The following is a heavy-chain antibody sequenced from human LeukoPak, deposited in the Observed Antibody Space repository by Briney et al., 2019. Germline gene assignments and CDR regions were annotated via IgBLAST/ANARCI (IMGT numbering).Heavy chain of an antibody. D-gene: IGHD3-10*01. CDR3: ARGKVVTMVRGVIITYFDY. Sequence: ASVKVSCKASGYSFTRYFIHWVRQAPGQGLEWMGIIIPSDGSTSYAQKFQGRVSMTRDTSTSTVYMELSSLRSEDTAVYYCARGKVVTMVRGVIITYFDYWGQGTLVTVSS. CDR2: IIPSDGST. J-gene: IGHJ4*02. CDR1: GYSFTRYF. V-gene: IGHV1-46*01.